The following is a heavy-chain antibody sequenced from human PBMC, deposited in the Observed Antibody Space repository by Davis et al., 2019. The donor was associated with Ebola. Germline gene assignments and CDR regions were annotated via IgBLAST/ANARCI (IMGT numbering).Heavy chain of an antibody. J-gene: IGHJ5*02. CDR1: GGSFSGYY. D-gene: IGHD1-1*01. CDR2: INHSGRT. Sequence: MPGGSLRLSCAVYGGSFSGYYWSWIRQPPGKGLEWIGEINHSGRTNYNPSLKSRVTISVDTSKNQFSLKLSSVTAADTAVYYCARLVNWNDWGRGWFDPWGQGTLVTVSS. CDR3: ARLVNWNDWGRGWFDP. V-gene: IGHV4-34*01.